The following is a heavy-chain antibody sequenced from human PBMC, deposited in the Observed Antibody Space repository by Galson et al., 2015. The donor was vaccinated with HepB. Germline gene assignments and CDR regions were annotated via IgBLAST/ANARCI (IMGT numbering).Heavy chain of an antibody. D-gene: IGHD4/OR15-4a*01. CDR1: GFTFSTYS. Sequence: SLRLSCAASGFTFSTYSMNWVRQAPGKGLEWVSYISSSSSGIYYTDSVKGRFTISRDNAKNSLYLQMNSLRDEDTAVYYCARGSVTMHDYWGQGTLVTVSS. CDR2: ISSSSSGI. CDR3: ARGSVTMHDY. J-gene: IGHJ4*02. V-gene: IGHV3-48*02.